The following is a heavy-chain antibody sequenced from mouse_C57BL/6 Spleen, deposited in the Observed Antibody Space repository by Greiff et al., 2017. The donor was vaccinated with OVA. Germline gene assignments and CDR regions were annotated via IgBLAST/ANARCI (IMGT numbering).Heavy chain of an antibody. Sequence: EVQLQQSGPELVKPGASVKISCKASGYSFTGYYMNWVKQSPEKSLEWIGEINPSTGGTTYNQKFKAKATLTVDKSSSTAYMQLKSLTSEDSAVYYCARGYDYVFDVWGTGTTVTVSS. CDR1: GYSFTGYY. CDR3: ARGYDYVFDV. D-gene: IGHD2-4*01. CDR2: INPSTGGT. J-gene: IGHJ1*03. V-gene: IGHV1-42*01.